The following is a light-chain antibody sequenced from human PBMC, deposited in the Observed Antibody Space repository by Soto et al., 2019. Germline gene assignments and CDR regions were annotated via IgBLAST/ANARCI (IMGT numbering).Light chain of an antibody. Sequence: EIVLTQSPATLSLSPGERATLSCRASQSVGGYLDWYQQKPGQAPRLLIYDASNRASGIPARFSGSGSGTDFTLNISSLEPEDLAVYYCPQRSNWPPLTFGGGTKVEIK. CDR2: DAS. CDR1: QSVGGY. J-gene: IGKJ4*01. CDR3: PQRSNWPPLT. V-gene: IGKV3-11*01.